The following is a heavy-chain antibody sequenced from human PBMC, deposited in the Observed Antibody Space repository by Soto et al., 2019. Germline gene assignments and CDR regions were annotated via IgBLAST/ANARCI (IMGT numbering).Heavy chain of an antibody. V-gene: IGHV4-30-2*01. Sequence: SETLSLTCAVSGGSVSSGVFSWNWIRQPPGQGLEWIGYISHGGSPHYTPSLRSRVSISVDRSTNVISLNLTSMTPADTAVYFCARGHYSYAMDVWGQGTTLTVSS. CDR2: ISHGGSP. J-gene: IGHJ6*02. CDR3: ARGHYSYAMDV. CDR1: GGSVSSGVFS.